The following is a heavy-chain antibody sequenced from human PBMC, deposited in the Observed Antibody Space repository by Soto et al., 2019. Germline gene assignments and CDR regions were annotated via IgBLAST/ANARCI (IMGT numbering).Heavy chain of an antibody. CDR2: IYYSGST. CDR3: ARESNYGYYYGSGNLPTQIYYYYYGMDV. V-gene: IGHV4-61*01. J-gene: IGHJ6*02. Sequence: SETLSLTCTVSGGSVSSGSYYWSWIRQPPGKGLEWIGYIYYSGSTNYNPSLKSRVTISVDTSKNQFSLKLSSVTAADTAVYYCARESNYGYYYGSGNLPTQIYYYYYGMDVWGQGTTVTVSS. CDR1: GGSVSSGSYY. D-gene: IGHD3-10*01.